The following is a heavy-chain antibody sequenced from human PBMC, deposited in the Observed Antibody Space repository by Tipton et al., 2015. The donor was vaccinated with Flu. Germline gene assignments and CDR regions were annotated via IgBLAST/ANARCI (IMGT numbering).Heavy chain of an antibody. V-gene: IGHV4-61*02. CDR3: AKEGSYNILTNYYNKGVDP. Sequence: LRLSCTVSGASIGSGSYYWSWIRQPAGKGLEWIGRMYTNGDTNTNPTLKSRVSISLDTSKNQFSLKVTSVTAADMAVYYCAKEGSYNILTNYYNKGVDPWGQGTLVLVSS. J-gene: IGHJ5*02. D-gene: IGHD3-9*01. CDR1: GASIGSGSYY. CDR2: MYTNGDT.